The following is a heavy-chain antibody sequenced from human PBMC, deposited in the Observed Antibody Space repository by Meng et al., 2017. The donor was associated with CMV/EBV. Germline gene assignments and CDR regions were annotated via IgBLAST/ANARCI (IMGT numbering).Heavy chain of an antibody. CDR2: IIPIFGTA. J-gene: IGHJ4*02. Sequence: KISCAASGFTFSSYSMNWVRQAPGQGLEWMGGIIPIFGTANYAQKFQGRVTITTDESTSTAYMELSSLRSEDTAVYYCAADYGDYSDYWGQGTLVTVSS. CDR3: AADYGDYSDY. V-gene: IGHV1-69*05. D-gene: IGHD4-17*01. CDR1: GFTFSSYS.